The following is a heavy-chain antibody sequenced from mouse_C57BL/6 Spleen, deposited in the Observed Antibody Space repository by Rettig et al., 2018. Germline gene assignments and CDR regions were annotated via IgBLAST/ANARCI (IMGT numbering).Heavy chain of an antibody. CDR1: GYTFTNYW. J-gene: IGHJ4*01. D-gene: IGHD1-1*01. CDR3: ARDGSHAMDY. Sequence: QVQLQQPGTELVKPGASVKLSCKASGYTFTNYWMFWVKQRPGQGLEWIGNINPSNGGTNYNEKFKSKATLTVDKSSSTAYMQLSSRTSGDSAVYYCARDGSHAMDYWGQGTSVTVSS. V-gene: IGHV1-53*01. CDR2: INPSNGGT.